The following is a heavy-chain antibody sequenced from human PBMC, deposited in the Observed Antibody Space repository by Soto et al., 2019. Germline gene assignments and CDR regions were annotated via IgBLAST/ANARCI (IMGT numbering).Heavy chain of an antibody. J-gene: IGHJ6*02. Sequence: QVHLVESGGGVVQPGGSLRLSCAASGDSGFSFSSYGIHWVRQAPGKGLECVSVISYDGSNRHFAYSVKGRFAVSRDDAMHTVYLQMNALRPEDTAVYYCAKDRMVRSYYYGMDVWGQGTTVTVSS. D-gene: IGHD5-18*01. CDR2: ISYDGSNR. CDR1: GDSGFSFSSYG. CDR3: AKDRMVRSYYYGMDV. V-gene: IGHV3-30*18.